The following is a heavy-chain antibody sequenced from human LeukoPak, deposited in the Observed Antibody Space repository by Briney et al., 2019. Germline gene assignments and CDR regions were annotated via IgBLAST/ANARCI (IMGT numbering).Heavy chain of an antibody. CDR2: IGTAGDT. CDR3: ARVAKERVGGVYYFDY. Sequence: PGGSLRLSCAASGFTSSDYDMHWVRQATGKRLEWVSAIGTAGDTYYTGSVKGRFTISRENAKNSLYLQMNSLRAGDTAVYYCARVAKERVGGVYYFDYWGQGTLVTVSS. J-gene: IGHJ4*02. CDR1: GFTSSDYD. D-gene: IGHD1-1*01. V-gene: IGHV3-13*01.